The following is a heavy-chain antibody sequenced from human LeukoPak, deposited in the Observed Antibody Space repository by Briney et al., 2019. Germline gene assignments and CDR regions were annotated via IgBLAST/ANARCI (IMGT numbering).Heavy chain of an antibody. CDR1: GFTVSSNY. CDR3: ARDKPYSKGAFDY. J-gene: IGHJ4*02. V-gene: IGHV3-66*02. D-gene: IGHD4-11*01. Sequence: GGSLRLSCAVSGFTVSSNYMSWVRQAPGKGLEWVSVIYSGGSTYYADSVKGRFTISRDNSKNTLYLQMNSLRAEDTAVYYCARDKPYSKGAFDYWGQGTLVTVSS. CDR2: IYSGGST.